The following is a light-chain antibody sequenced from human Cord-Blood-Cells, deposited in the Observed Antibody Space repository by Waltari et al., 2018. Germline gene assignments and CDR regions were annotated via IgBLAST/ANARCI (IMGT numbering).Light chain of an antibody. J-gene: IGLJ2*01. CDR3: CSYAGSSTFV. V-gene: IGLV2-23*03. Sequence: QSALTQPASVSGSPGQSITISCPGTSSDVGRYNLVSWYQQHPAKAPKLMIYEGSKRPSGVSKRFSGSKSGNTASLTISGLQAEDEADYYCCSYAGSSTFVFGGGTKLTVL. CDR2: EGS. CDR1: SSDVGRYNL.